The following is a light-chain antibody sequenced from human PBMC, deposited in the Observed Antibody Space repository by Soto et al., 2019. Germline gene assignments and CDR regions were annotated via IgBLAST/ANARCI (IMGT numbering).Light chain of an antibody. V-gene: IGKV3D-15*01. CDR2: GAS. Sequence: EIVMTQSPDTLSVSPGDRAALSCGTSQSVSSDLAWYQQKPGQAPRLLIYGASTRATGIPARFSGSGSGTEFTLTISSLQSEDFAVYYCHHYSSWPPYTFGQGTKVDIK. J-gene: IGKJ2*01. CDR3: HHYSSWPPYT. CDR1: QSVSSD.